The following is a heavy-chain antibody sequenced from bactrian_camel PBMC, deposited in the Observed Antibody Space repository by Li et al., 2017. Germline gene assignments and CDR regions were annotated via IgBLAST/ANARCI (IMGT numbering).Heavy chain of an antibody. V-gene: IGHV3S53*01. CDR3: AADPARFCWVQGNEYYY. J-gene: IGHJ4*01. D-gene: IGHD5*01. CDR1: DFTYC. Sequence: HVQLVESGGGSVQAGGSLRLSCAASDFTYCMTWFRQAPGKERQEVAYIGRYGTTKYADSVKGRFTISKDSAKSILYLEMNSLKPEDTAIYYCAADPARFCWVQGNEYYYWGQGTQVTVS. CDR2: IGRYGTT.